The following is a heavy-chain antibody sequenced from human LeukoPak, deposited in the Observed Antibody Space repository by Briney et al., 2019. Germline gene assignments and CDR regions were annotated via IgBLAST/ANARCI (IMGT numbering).Heavy chain of an antibody. CDR3: ASSGSYRFDY. V-gene: IGHV3-48*02. CDR1: GFTFSSYS. D-gene: IGHD1-26*01. J-gene: IGHJ4*02. CDR2: ITASGTAM. Sequence: GGSLRLSCAASGFTFSSYSMNWVRHAPGRGLEWVSHITASGTAMFYADSVKGRFTISRDNAKNSLYLQMNSLRDEDTAVYYCASSGSYRFDYWGQGTLVTVSS.